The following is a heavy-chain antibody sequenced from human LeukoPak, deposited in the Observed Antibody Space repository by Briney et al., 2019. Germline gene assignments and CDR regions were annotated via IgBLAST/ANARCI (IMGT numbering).Heavy chain of an antibody. J-gene: IGHJ6*04. D-gene: IGHD3-10*02. V-gene: IGHV3-30*18. Sequence: GGSLRLSCAASGFTFSSYGMHWVRQAPGKGLEWVAVISYDGSDKYYADSVKGRFTISRDNGKNSLYLQMNSLRAEDTAVYYCAELGITMIGGVWGKGTTVTISS. CDR1: GFTFSSYG. CDR3: AELGITMIGGV. CDR2: ISYDGSDK.